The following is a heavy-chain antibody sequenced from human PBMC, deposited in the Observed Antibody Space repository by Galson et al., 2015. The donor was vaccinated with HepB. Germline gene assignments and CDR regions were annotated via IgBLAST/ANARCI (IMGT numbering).Heavy chain of an antibody. CDR3: AKSRLLEWVGSTGKEYKYYAMDV. Sequence: SVKVSCKASGGTFSRYYAISWVRQAPGQGLEWMGTLIPIFGTTNYAQKFQGRVTITADESTTTAYMELSSLRSEDTAVYYCAKSRLLEWVGSTGKEYKYYAMDVWGQGTTVTVSS. D-gene: IGHD3-3*01. J-gene: IGHJ6*02. CDR2: LIPIFGTT. CDR1: GGTFSRYYA. V-gene: IGHV1-69*13.